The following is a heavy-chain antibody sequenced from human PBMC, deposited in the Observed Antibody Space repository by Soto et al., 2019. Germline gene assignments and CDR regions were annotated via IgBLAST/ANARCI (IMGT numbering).Heavy chain of an antibody. CDR3: ARDRAYSSGWYFGAFDI. CDR1: GGSISSYY. Sequence: SETLSLTCSVSGGSISSYYWTWIRQPPGKGLEWIGYIYYRGSTNYNPSLRSRVTISVDTSKNQFSLKLSSVTAADTAVYYCARDRAYSSGWYFGAFDIWGQGTMVTVSS. V-gene: IGHV4-59*01. J-gene: IGHJ3*02. D-gene: IGHD6-19*01. CDR2: IYYRGST.